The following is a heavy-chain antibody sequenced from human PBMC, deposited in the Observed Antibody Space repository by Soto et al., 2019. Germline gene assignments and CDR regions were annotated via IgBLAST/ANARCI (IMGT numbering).Heavy chain of an antibody. J-gene: IGHJ6*02. Sequence: SETLSLTCTVSGGSISSYYWSWIRQPPGKGLEWIGYIYYSGSTNYNPSLKSRVTISVDTSKNQFSLKLSSVTAADTAVYYCARDRGGLDVWGQGTTVTVSS. CDR2: IYYSGST. CDR3: ARDRGGLDV. V-gene: IGHV4-59*01. CDR1: GGSISSYY. D-gene: IGHD3-10*01.